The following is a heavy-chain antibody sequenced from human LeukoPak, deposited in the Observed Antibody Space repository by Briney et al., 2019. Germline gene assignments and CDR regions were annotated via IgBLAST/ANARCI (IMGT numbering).Heavy chain of an antibody. CDR1: GGSIRSDTYY. Sequence: TSETLSLTCSVSGGSIRSDTYYWVWIRQPPGKGLEWIGNIFHNGDTNYNPSLKSRVTLAVEMSKNQFSLKLNSVTAADTAVYYCTKGRGIWGQGTLVTVSS. D-gene: IGHD3-10*01. V-gene: IGHV4-39*07. J-gene: IGHJ4*02. CDR3: TKGRGI. CDR2: IFHNGDT.